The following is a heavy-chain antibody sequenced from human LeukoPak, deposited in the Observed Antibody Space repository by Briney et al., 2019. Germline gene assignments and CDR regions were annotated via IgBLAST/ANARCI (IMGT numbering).Heavy chain of an antibody. D-gene: IGHD2-15*01. V-gene: IGHV3-21*01. Sequence: PGGSLRLSXAASGFTFSSYSMNWVRQAPGKGLEWVSSISSSSSYIYYADSVKGRFTISRDNAKNSLYLKMNSLRAEDTAVYYCARDFTDIVVVVAATPGDYWGQGTLVTVSS. CDR1: GFTFSSYS. J-gene: IGHJ4*02. CDR2: ISSSSSYI. CDR3: ARDFTDIVVVVAATPGDY.